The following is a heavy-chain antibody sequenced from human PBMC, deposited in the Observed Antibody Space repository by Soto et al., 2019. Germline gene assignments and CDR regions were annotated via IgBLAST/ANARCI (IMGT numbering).Heavy chain of an antibody. CDR3: AQASLAGRTGYYYHAMVP. D-gene: IGHD6-13*01. CDR2: MNGRGNYI. Sequence: PGGSLRLSCAASGFTFSTYTMNLVRHAPGEGLEWVSSMNGRGNYIYYAESVKGRFTLSRDNSKNTLYLQINSLSAEDTAVYYSAQASLAGRTGYYYHAMVPWRQGTRLTVPS. CDR1: GFTFSTYT. V-gene: IGHV3-21*04. J-gene: IGHJ6*02.